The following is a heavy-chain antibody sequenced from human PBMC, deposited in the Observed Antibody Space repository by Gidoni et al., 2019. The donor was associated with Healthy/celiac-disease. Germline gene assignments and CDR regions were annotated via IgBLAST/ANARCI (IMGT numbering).Heavy chain of an antibody. D-gene: IGHD6-13*01. J-gene: IGHJ4*02. CDR1: GFTFSSYA. Sequence: EVQLLESGGGLVQPGGSLRLSCAASGFTFSSYAMSWVRQAPGKGLEWVSAISGSGGSTYYADSVKGRFTISSDNSKNTLYLQMNSLRAEDTAVYYCAKEPKAGVQQQLEFDYWGQGTLVTVSS. V-gene: IGHV3-23*01. CDR3: AKEPKAGVQQQLEFDY. CDR2: ISGSGGST.